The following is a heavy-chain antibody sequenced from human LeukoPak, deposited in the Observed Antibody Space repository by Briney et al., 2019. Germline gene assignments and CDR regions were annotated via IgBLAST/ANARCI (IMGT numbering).Heavy chain of an antibody. CDR3: ARDLPIAARPGDAFDI. Sequence: PSETLSLTCTVSGGSISSYYWSWIRQPPGKGLEWIGYIYYSGGTNYNPSLKSRVTISVDTSKNQFSLKLSSVTAADTAVYYCARDLPIAARPGDAFDIWGQGTMVTVSS. CDR2: IYYSGGT. CDR1: GGSISSYY. D-gene: IGHD6-6*01. V-gene: IGHV4-59*01. J-gene: IGHJ3*02.